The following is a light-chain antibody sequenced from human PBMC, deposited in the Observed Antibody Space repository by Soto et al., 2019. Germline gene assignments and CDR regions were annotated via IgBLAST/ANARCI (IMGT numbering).Light chain of an antibody. Sequence: QSALTQPASVSGSPGQWITISCTGTSSDVGSYNLVSWYQQHPGKAPKLMIYEVSKRPSGVSNRFSGSKSGNTASLTISGLQAEDEADYYCCSYAGSSTVFGGGTKLTVL. J-gene: IGLJ2*01. CDR1: SSDVGSYNL. CDR2: EVS. CDR3: CSYAGSSTV. V-gene: IGLV2-23*02.